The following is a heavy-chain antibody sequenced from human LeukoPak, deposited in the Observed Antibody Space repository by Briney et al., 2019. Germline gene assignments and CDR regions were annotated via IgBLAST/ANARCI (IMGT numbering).Heavy chain of an antibody. J-gene: IGHJ4*02. Sequence: IPSETLSLICTVSGGSIRSYYWSWIRQPPGKGLEWIGYIYYSGSTNYNPSLKSRVTISVDTSKNQLSLKLSSVTAADTAVYYCARSSVSSDSSGYYSYYFDYWGQGTLVTVSS. D-gene: IGHD3-22*01. CDR1: GGSIRSYY. V-gene: IGHV4-59*01. CDR3: ARSSVSSDSSGYYSYYFDY. CDR2: IYYSGST.